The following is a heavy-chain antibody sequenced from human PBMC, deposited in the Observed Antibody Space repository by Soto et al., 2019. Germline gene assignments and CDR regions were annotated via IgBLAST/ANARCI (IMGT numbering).Heavy chain of an antibody. D-gene: IGHD4-17*01. V-gene: IGHV1-18*01. J-gene: IGHJ3*02. CDR1: GYSFRHYG. Sequence: QVQLVQSGAEVRKPGASVKVSCKASGYSFRHYGISWVRQAPGQGLEWLGWISTYSYNTHYAQNVQGRVTITTDTSTSTAYTELRSLKSDATAVYYFARGFAPTVVTPYASDIWGQGTMVTVSS. CDR2: ISTYSYNT. CDR3: ARGFAPTVVTPYASDI.